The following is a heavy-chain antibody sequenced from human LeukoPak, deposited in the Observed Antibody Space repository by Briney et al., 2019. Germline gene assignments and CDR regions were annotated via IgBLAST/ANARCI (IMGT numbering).Heavy chain of an antibody. V-gene: IGHV3-9*01. CDR2: ISWNSGSV. D-gene: IGHD4-17*01. J-gene: IGHJ6*03. Sequence: PGGSLRLSCAASRFPFDNYAMHWVRQAPGKGLEWVSGISWNSGSVDYADSVKGRFTISRDNAKNSLYLQMNSLRAEDTAVYYCARTGSLTTVFRYYYYMDVWGKGTTVTISS. CDR1: RFPFDNYA. CDR3: ARTGSLTTVFRYYYYMDV.